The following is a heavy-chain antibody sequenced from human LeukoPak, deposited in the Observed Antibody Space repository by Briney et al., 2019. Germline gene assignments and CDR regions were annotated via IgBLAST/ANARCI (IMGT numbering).Heavy chain of an antibody. CDR2: ISGSAGTT. CDR3: AKDGIVGATNGDFFDC. J-gene: IGHJ4*02. D-gene: IGHD1-26*01. V-gene: IGHV3-23*01. CDR1: GFTFSSYS. Sequence: GGSLRLSCAVSGFTFSSYSMNWVRQAPGKGLEWVSSISGSAGTTHYADSVKGRFTISRDNSKNTLFLQMNSLRAEDTAVYYCAKDGIVGATNGDFFDCWGQGTLVTISS.